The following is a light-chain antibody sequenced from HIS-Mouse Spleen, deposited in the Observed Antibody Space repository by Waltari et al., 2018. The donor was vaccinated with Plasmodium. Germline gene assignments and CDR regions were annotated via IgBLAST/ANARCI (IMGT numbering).Light chain of an antibody. J-gene: IGLJ3*02. Sequence: SYELTQPPSVSVSPGQTARITCSGDALPKKYAYWYQQKSGQAPVRVRDEDSKRPSGIPEGFSGSSSGTMATLTISGAQVEDEADYYCYSTDSSGNHRVFGGGTKLTVL. CDR2: EDS. CDR1: ALPKKY. CDR3: YSTDSSGNHRV. V-gene: IGLV3-10*01.